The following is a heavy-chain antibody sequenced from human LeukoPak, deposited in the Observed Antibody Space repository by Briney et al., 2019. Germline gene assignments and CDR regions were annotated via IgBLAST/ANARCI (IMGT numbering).Heavy chain of an antibody. CDR1: GGSISSSNW. CDR3: AKDPLLSDYSSGWYLGPGGARGHNDY. Sequence: SGTLSLTCAVSGGSISSSNWWSWVRQPPGKGLEWIGEIYHSGSTNYNPSLKSRVTISVDKSKNQFSLKLSSVTAEDTAVYYCAKDPLLSDYSSGWYLGPGGARGHNDYWGQGTLVTVSS. J-gene: IGHJ4*02. V-gene: IGHV4-4*02. D-gene: IGHD6-19*01. CDR2: IYHSGST.